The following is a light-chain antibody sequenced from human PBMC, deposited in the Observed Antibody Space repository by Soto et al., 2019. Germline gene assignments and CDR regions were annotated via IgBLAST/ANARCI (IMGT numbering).Light chain of an antibody. J-gene: IGKJ1*01. V-gene: IGKV3-20*01. CDR1: QSVSSSH. CDR2: GAS. Sequence: EIVLTQSPVTLSLSPGERATLSCRASQSVSSSHLAWYQQIPGQAPRLLIYGASSRATGIPDRFSGSGSGTDFTLTISRLEPEDFAVYYCQQYGSSGTFGQRTKV. CDR3: QQYGSSGT.